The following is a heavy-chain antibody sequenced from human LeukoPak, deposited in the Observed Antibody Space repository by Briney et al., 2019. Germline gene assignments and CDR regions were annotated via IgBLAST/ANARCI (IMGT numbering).Heavy chain of an antibody. D-gene: IGHD3-22*01. CDR2: ISYDGSNK. CDR3: ASLSYYYDSSGYYPPYYYYGMDV. V-gene: IGHV3-30*04. J-gene: IGHJ6*02. Sequence: GGSLRLSCAASGSTFSSYAMHWVRQAPGKGLEWVAVISYDGSNKYYADSVKGRFTISRNNSKNTLYLQMNSLRAEDTAVYYCASLSYYYDSSGYYPPYYYYGMDVWGQGTTVTVSS. CDR1: GSTFSSYA.